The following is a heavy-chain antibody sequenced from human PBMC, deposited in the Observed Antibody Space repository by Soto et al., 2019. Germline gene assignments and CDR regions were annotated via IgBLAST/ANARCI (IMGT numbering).Heavy chain of an antibody. Sequence: QVQLVESGGGVVQPGTSLRLSCAASGFTFSTYGMHWVRQAPGKGLEWVAVISYDGDNKYYAGSVKGQFTISRDNSKNTLYLQMNSLRAEDTAVYYCAKDEAGTTYRPNMPDFWGQGTLVTVSS. CDR1: GFTFSTYG. CDR2: ISYDGDNK. V-gene: IGHV3-30*18. D-gene: IGHD1-1*01. CDR3: AKDEAGTTYRPNMPDF. J-gene: IGHJ4*02.